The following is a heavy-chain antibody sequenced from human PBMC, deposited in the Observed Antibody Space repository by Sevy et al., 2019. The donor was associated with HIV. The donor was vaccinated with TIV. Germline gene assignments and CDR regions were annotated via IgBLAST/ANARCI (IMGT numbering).Heavy chain of an antibody. Sequence: GGSLRLSCAASGFTFSSYAMHWVRQAPGKGLEWVAVISYDGSNKYYADSVKGRFTISRDNSKNTLYLQMNSLRAEDTAVYYCARGEGARYFDWLLGYYYYCMDVWGQRTTVTVSS. J-gene: IGHJ6*02. CDR1: GFTFSSYA. CDR2: ISYDGSNK. V-gene: IGHV3-30-3*01. D-gene: IGHD3-9*01. CDR3: ARGEGARYFDWLLGYYYYCMDV.